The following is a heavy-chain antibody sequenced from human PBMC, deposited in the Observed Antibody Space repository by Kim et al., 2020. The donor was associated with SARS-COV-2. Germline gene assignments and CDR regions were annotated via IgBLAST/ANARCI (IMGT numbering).Heavy chain of an antibody. J-gene: IGHJ5*02. D-gene: IGHD5-18*01. Sequence: KGRFTISRDNSKTTLYLKMNSLRAEGTAVYYCAREIQLWAGDSSSNWFDPWGQGTLVTVSS. CDR3: AREIQLWAGDSSSNWFDP. V-gene: IGHV3-30*05.